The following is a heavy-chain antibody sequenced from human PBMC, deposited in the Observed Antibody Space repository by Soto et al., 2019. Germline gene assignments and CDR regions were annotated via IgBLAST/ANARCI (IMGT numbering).Heavy chain of an antibody. V-gene: IGHV1-18*04. CDR3: ARVSTCTNGVCYKNYYYYGMDV. CDR2: ISAYNGNT. Sequence: ASVKVSCKASGYTFTSYGISWVRQAPGQGLEWVGWISAYNGNTNYAQKLQGRVTMTTDTSTSTAYMELRSLRSDDTAVYYCARVSTCTNGVCYKNYYYYGMDVWGQGTTVTVSS. D-gene: IGHD2-8*01. J-gene: IGHJ6*02. CDR1: GYTFTSYG.